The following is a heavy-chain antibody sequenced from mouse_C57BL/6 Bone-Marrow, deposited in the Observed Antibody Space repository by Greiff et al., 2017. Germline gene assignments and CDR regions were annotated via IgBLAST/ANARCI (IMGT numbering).Heavy chain of an antibody. Sequence: QVQLQQSGPELARPWASVKISCPAFYTFSRRVHFAIRDTNYWMQWVKQRPGRGLEWIGAIYPGNGDTSYNQKFKGKATLTADKSSMTAYMRLSRLTSEDSAVYYCACRGDRGYAMDYWGQGTSVTVSS. V-gene: IGHV1-87*01. CDR1: YTFSRRVH. CDR2: GRGLEWIG. J-gene: IGHJ4*01. D-gene: IGHD3-3*01. CDR3: SEDSAVYYCACRGDRGYAMDY.